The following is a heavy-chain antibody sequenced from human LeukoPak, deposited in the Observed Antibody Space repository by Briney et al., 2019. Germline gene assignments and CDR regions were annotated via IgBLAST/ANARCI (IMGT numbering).Heavy chain of an antibody. V-gene: IGHV7-4-1*02. CDR3: TRDIVVVAMNWFDP. CDR2: INTNTGNP. D-gene: IGHD2-15*01. CDR1: GYTFTSYA. Sequence: ASVTVSCKASGYTFTSYAMNWVRQAPGQGLEWMGWINTNTGNPTYAQGFTGRFVFALDTAVSTAYLQISSLKAEDTAVYYSTRDIVVVAMNWFDPWGPGTLVTVSS. J-gene: IGHJ5*02.